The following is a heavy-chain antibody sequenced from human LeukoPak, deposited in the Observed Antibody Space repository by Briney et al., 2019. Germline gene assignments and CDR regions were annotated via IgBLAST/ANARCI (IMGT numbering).Heavy chain of an antibody. Sequence: QPGGSLRLSCAASGFTFSSYAMSWVRQAPGRGLEWVSAISGSGGSTYYADSVKGRFTISRDHSKNTLYLQMNSLRAEDTAVYYCAKEEYYDILTGYPPLGAFDIWGQGTMVTVSS. V-gene: IGHV3-23*01. CDR2: ISGSGGST. CDR1: GFTFSSYA. D-gene: IGHD3-9*01. J-gene: IGHJ3*02. CDR3: AKEEYYDILTGYPPLGAFDI.